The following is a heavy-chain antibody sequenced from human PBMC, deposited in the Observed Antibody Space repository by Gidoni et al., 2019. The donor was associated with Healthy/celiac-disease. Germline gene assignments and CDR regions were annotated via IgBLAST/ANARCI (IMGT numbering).Heavy chain of an antibody. CDR2: INHSGST. Sequence: QVQLQQWGAGLLKPSETLSLTCAVYGGSFSVYYWSWIRQPPGKGLEWIGEINHSGSTNYNPSLKSRVTISVDTSKNQFSLKLSSVTAADTAVYYCARAGSRWLVRFFVDYWGQGTLVTVSS. CDR3: ARAGSRWLVRFFVDY. D-gene: IGHD6-19*01. J-gene: IGHJ4*02. CDR1: GGSFSVYY. V-gene: IGHV4-34*01.